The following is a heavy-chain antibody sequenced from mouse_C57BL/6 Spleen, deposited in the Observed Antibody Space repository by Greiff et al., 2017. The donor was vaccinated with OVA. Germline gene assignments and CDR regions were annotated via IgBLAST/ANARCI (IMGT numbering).Heavy chain of an antibody. CDR1: GYTFTSYW. CDR3: ARALDDYGSSLYYYAMDY. CDR2: IDPSDSYT. V-gene: IGHV1-69*01. D-gene: IGHD1-1*01. Sequence: QVQLKQPGAELVMPGASVKLSCKASGYTFTSYWMHWVKQRPGQGLEWIGEIDPSDSYTNYNQKFKGKSTLTVDKSSSTAYMQLSSLTSEDSAVYYCARALDDYGSSLYYYAMDYWGQGTSVTVSS. J-gene: IGHJ4*01.